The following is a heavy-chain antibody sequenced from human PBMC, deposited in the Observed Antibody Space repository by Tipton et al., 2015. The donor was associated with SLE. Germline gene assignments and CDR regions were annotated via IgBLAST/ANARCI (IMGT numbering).Heavy chain of an antibody. CDR2: ITQDGSEK. J-gene: IGHJ4*02. CDR1: GFTFSNYW. D-gene: IGHD1-14*01. Sequence: SLRLSCAASGFTFSNYWMSWVRQAPGEGLEWVADITQDGSEKFYVESVKGRFTISRDNAKNSVYLQMNYLRAEDTAVYYCARSRNDYWGQGTLVTVSS. CDR3: ARSRNDY. V-gene: IGHV3-7*01.